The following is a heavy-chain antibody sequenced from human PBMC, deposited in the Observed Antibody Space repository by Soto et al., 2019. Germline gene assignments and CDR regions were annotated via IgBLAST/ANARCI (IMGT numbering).Heavy chain of an antibody. CDR3: ARGVAGSGFDL. Sequence: QTLSLTCAISGDSVAINTAAWNLIRSSPSRGLEWLGRTYYSSNWRHDYAVSVKSRITVNPDTSKNHFSLQLNSVTPDDTAVYYCARGVAGSGFDLWGQGTLVTVSS. J-gene: IGHJ4*02. CDR1: GDSVAINTAA. CDR2: TYYSSNWRH. V-gene: IGHV6-1*01. D-gene: IGHD6-19*01.